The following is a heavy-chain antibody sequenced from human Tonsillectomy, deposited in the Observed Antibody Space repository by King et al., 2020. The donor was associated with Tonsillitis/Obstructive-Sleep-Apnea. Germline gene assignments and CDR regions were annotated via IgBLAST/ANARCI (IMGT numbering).Heavy chain of an antibody. Sequence: VQLVESGPEVKKPGTSVKVSCKASGFTFTRSAVQWVRQARGQRLEWIGWIVVGSGNTNYAQKFQERVTITRDMSTSTAYMGLSSLRSEDTAMYYCATNATHSGSYSIFDYWGQGTLVTVSS. V-gene: IGHV1-58*01. CDR3: ATNATHSGSYSIFDY. CDR2: IVVGSGNT. J-gene: IGHJ4*02. D-gene: IGHD1-26*01. CDR1: GFTFTRSA.